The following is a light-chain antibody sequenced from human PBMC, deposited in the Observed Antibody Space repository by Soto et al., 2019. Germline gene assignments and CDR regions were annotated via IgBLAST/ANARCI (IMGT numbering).Light chain of an antibody. J-gene: IGLJ2*01. Sequence: QSVLTQPASVSGSPGQSITISCTGTSSDLGAYNYVSWYQQHPGKAPKVMIYEVSNRPSEISDRFSGSKSGNTASLTISGLQPEDEADYYCSSYTTSSTLVFGGGTKLTVL. CDR2: EVS. CDR1: SSDLGAYNY. V-gene: IGLV2-14*01. CDR3: SSYTTSSTLV.